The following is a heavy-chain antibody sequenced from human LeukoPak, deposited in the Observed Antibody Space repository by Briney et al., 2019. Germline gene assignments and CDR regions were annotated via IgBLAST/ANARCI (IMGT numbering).Heavy chain of an antibody. Sequence: SETLSLTCAVYGGSFSGYYWGWIRQPPGKGLEWIGEINHSGSTNYNPSLKSRVTISVDTSKNQFSLKLSSVTAADTAVYYCARDVGSSWVNTWFDPWGQGTLVTVSS. CDR2: INHSGST. V-gene: IGHV4-34*01. CDR1: GGSFSGYY. J-gene: IGHJ5*02. D-gene: IGHD6-13*01. CDR3: ARDVGSSWVNTWFDP.